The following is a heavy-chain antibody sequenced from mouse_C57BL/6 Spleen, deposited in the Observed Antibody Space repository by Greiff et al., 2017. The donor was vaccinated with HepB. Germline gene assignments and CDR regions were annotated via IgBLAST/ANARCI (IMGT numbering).Heavy chain of an antibody. D-gene: IGHD1-1*01. CDR1: GYTFTSYW. CDR3: ARDTTAY. J-gene: IGHJ3*01. V-gene: IGHV1-64*01. Sequence: QVHVKQPGAELVKPGASVKLSCKASGYTFTSYWMHWVKQRPGQGLEWIGMIHPNSGSTNYNEKFKSKATLTVDKSSSTAYMQLSSLTSEDSAVYYCARDTTAYWGQGTLVTVSA. CDR2: IHPNSGST.